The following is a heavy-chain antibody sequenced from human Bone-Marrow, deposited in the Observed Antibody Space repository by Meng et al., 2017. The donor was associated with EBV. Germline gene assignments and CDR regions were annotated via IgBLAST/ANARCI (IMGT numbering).Heavy chain of an antibody. CDR1: GYNFTDYY. CDR2: INPDNGGT. J-gene: IGHJ4*02. D-gene: IGHD2-8*01. Sequence: QVHLVQVDAEVNEPGASGMGSSKASGYNFTDYYLRWVRQAHGQGLEGMGRINPDNGGTHFAQKFQGRVTMTRDTSISTAYMELSRLRSDDTAVYYCASGYCTTSTCYVLYFDFRGQGTLVTVSS. V-gene: IGHV1-2*06. CDR3: ASGYCTTSTCYVLYFDF.